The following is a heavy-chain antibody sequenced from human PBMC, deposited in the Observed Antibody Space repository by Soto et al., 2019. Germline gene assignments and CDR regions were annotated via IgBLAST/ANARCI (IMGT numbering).Heavy chain of an antibody. CDR1: GGSISSSDYY. CDR2: IYYSGNT. D-gene: IGHD3-22*01. J-gene: IGHJ1*01. CDR3: ARDSSPPKYFYDSSHEEAAGSQH. V-gene: IGHV4-31*03. Sequence: QVQLQESGPGLVKPSQTLSLTCTVSGGSISSSDYYWSWIRQHPGKGLEWIGYIYYSGNTYYNPSLKSRVTISVDTSKNQFSLKLSSVTAADTAVYYCARDSSPPKYFYDSSHEEAAGSQHWGQGTLVTVSS.